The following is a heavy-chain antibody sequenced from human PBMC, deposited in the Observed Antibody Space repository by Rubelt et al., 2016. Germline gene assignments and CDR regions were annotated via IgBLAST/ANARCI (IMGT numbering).Heavy chain of an antibody. CDR1: GGSISSGSYY. CDR2: ISSSGSP. CDR3: ARHRYGDYFANIDY. D-gene: IGHD4-17*01. J-gene: IGHJ4*02. Sequence: QLQLQESGPRLVKPSETLSLTCTVSGGSISSGSYYWGWIRPPPGKGLAWIATISSSGSPYYNPSLQSRVPISVDTSKNRGALTLSVGTAADTAMYDCARHRYGDYFANIDYWGQGTLVTVSS. V-gene: IGHV4-39*01.